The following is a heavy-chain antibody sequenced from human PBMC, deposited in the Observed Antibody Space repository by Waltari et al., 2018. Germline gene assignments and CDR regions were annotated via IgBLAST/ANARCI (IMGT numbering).Heavy chain of an antibody. D-gene: IGHD4-17*01. Sequence: EVQLVESGGGLVQPGGSLRLSCAASGFTFSSYWMSWVRQAPGKGLEWVANIKQDGSEKYYVDYVKGRFTISRDNAKNSLYLQMNSLRAEDTAVYYCARCPTVNGNYFDYWGQGTLVTV. CDR1: GFTFSSYW. J-gene: IGHJ4*02. V-gene: IGHV3-7*01. CDR2: IKQDGSEK. CDR3: ARCPTVNGNYFDY.